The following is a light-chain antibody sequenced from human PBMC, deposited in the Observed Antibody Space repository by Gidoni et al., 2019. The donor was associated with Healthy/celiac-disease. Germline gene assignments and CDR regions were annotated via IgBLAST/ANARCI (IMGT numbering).Light chain of an antibody. V-gene: IGKV3-11*01. J-gene: IGKJ4*01. Sequence: IVFTQSPATLSLSPGERATLSCRASQSVSSYLAWYQQKPGQAPRLLIYDASNRATGIPARFSGSGSGTDFTLTISSLEPEDLAVYYCQQRSNWPLTFXGXTKVXIK. CDR1: QSVSSY. CDR2: DAS. CDR3: QQRSNWPLT.